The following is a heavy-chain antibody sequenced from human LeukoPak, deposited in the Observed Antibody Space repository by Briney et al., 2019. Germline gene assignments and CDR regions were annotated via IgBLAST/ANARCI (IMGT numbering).Heavy chain of an antibody. J-gene: IGHJ5*02. CDR1: GYSLSSGYY. CDR2: IYLSGST. D-gene: IGHD6-13*01. V-gene: IGHV4-38-2*02. Sequence: SETLSLTCTVSGYSLSSGYYWAWIPQPPGKGLEWIGNIYLSGSTYYNPSLKSRVTISVDTSKNQFSLQLTSVTAADTAVYYCARAYSSSWYFNWFDPGGQGTLVTVSS. CDR3: ARAYSSSWYFNWFDP.